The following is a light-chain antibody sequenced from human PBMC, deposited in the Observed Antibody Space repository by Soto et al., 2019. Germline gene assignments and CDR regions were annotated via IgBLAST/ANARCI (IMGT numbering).Light chain of an antibody. J-gene: IGKJ4*01. Sequence: EIVLTQSPATLSLSPGERATLSCRASQSVTRYLAWYQQKPGQAPRLLIYDASDRASGIPARFSGRGSGTDFSLTISSLEPEDFAVYYGQQRGNWPLTFGGGTKVEIK. V-gene: IGKV3-11*01. CDR2: DAS. CDR1: QSVTRY. CDR3: QQRGNWPLT.